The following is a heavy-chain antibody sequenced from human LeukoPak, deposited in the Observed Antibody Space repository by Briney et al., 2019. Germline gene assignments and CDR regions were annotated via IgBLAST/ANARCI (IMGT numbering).Heavy chain of an antibody. CDR3: ASILYTIDY. Sequence: SETLSLTCTVSRGSISSSSYYWGWIRPPPGKGLEWIGSIYYSGTTYYNPSLKSRVTISVDTSKNQFSLKLSSMTGADTAVYYCASILYTIDYWGQGTLVTVSS. CDR2: IYYSGTT. CDR1: RGSISSSSYY. D-gene: IGHD2-21*01. V-gene: IGHV4-39*01. J-gene: IGHJ4*02.